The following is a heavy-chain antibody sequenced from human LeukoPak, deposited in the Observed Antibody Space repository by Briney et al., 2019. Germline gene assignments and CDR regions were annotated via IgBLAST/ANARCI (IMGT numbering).Heavy chain of an antibody. CDR2: IYTSGST. CDR1: GGSISSYD. Sequence: SETLSLTCTVSGGSISSYDWSWIRQPAGKGLEWIGRIYTSGSTNYNPSLKCRVTMSVDTSKNQFSLKLNSVTAADTAVYYCARLSSTWYQDWYFDLWGRGTLVTVSS. D-gene: IGHD6-13*01. V-gene: IGHV4-4*07. J-gene: IGHJ2*01. CDR3: ARLSSTWYQDWYFDL.